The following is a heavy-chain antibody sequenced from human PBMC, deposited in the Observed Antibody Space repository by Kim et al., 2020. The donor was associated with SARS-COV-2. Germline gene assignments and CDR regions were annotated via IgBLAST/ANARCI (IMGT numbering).Heavy chain of an antibody. CDR3: ARGRIPRYSYGYRYFDL. V-gene: IGHV4-34*01. CDR2: INHSGST. D-gene: IGHD5-18*01. Sequence: SETLSLTCAVYGGSFSGYYWSWIRQPPGKGLEWIGEINHSGSTNYNPSLKSRVTISVDTSKNQFSLKLSSVTAADTAVYYCARGRIPRYSYGYRYFDLWGRGTLVTVSS. J-gene: IGHJ2*01. CDR1: GGSFSGYY.